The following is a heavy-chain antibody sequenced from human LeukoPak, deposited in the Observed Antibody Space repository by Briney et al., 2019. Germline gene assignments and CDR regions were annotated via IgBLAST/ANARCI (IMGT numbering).Heavy chain of an antibody. CDR2: ISPSSGST. D-gene: IGHD2-21*01. Sequence: ASVKVSCKASGYTFTTYYMHWVRQAPGQRLEWMGIISPSSGSTSYAQKFQGRVTMTRDTSTSTVYMELNSLRPEDTAVYYCARAPPSYYYFDYWGQGTLVTVSS. J-gene: IGHJ4*02. CDR1: GYTFTTYY. CDR3: ARAPPSYYYFDY. V-gene: IGHV1-46*01.